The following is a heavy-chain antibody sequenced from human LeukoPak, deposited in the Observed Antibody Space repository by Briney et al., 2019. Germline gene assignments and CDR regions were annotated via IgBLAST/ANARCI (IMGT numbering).Heavy chain of an antibody. V-gene: IGHV3-23*01. J-gene: IGHJ4*02. D-gene: IGHD6-19*01. CDR2: IIYSGGTT. CDR1: GFTFSSYA. Sequence: PGGSLRLSCAASGFTFSSYAMTWVRQAPGEGLEWVSSIIYSGGTTYYADSVKGRFTVSRDNSKNTLYLQMNSLRAEDTAIYYCAKDQRSMAVAGYFDYWGQGTLVTVSS. CDR3: AKDQRSMAVAGYFDY.